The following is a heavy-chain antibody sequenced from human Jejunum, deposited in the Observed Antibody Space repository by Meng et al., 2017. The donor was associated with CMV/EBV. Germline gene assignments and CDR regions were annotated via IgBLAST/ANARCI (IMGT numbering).Heavy chain of an antibody. CDR3: ARDNDGSSHYSQFDY. Sequence: GFHLNSYGLHLVRQFPGKGLEWVAVLWYDGSRKYFADSVQGRFSISRDDSKNTVYLQMNSLRAEDTAVYYCARDNDGSSHYSQFDYWGQGTLVTVSS. CDR1: GFHLNSYG. CDR2: LWYDGSRK. V-gene: IGHV3-33*01. J-gene: IGHJ4*02. D-gene: IGHD3-22*01.